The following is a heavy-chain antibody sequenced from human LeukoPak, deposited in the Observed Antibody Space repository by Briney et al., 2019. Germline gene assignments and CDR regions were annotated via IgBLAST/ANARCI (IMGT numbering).Heavy chain of an antibody. CDR1: GFTFNTYG. CDR3: ARGGVDYYGPGTYYLMYYFDY. J-gene: IGHJ4*02. V-gene: IGHV3-23*01. Sequence: GGSLRLSCAASGFTFNTYGMSWVRQAPGKGLEWVSGISGSGGATYYADSVKGRFTISRDDPHNTLYLQMNSLRAEDTAVYFCARGGVDYYGPGTYYLMYYFDYWGQGALVTVSS. D-gene: IGHD3-10*01. CDR2: ISGSGGAT.